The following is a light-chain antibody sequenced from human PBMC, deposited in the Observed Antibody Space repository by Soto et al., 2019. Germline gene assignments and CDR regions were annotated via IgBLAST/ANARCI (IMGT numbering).Light chain of an antibody. J-gene: IGLJ2*01. CDR3: CSYAGSSTFVV. CDR2: EVS. V-gene: IGLV2-23*02. CDR1: SSDVGSYNL. Sequence: QSALTQPASVSGSPGQSITISCTGTSSDVGSYNLVSWYQQHPAKAPKLMIYEVSKRPSGVSNRFSGSKSGNTASLTISGLQAEYEADYYCCSYAGSSTFVVFGGGTKLTVL.